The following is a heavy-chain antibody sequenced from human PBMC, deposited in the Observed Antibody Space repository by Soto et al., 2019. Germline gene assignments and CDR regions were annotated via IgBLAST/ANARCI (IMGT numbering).Heavy chain of an antibody. V-gene: IGHV3-33*01. D-gene: IGHD3-22*01. J-gene: IGHJ1*01. CDR1: GFTFSSYG. Sequence: PGGSLRLSCAASGFTFSSYGMHWVRQAPGKGLEWVAVIWYDGSNKYYADSVKGRFTISRDNSKNTLYLQMNSLRAEDTAVYYCASKEDYYDSSGYYSDFQHWGQGTLVTVSS. CDR2: IWYDGSNK. CDR3: ASKEDYYDSSGYYSDFQH.